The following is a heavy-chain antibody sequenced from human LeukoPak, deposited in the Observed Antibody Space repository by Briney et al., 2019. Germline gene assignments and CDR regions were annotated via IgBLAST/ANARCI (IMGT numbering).Heavy chain of an antibody. CDR1: GFTFSAYG. V-gene: IGHV3-30*18. CDR2: ISYDGSNK. Sequence: GGSLRLSCAASGFTFSAYGMHWVRQAPGKGLEWVAVISYDGSNKYYADSVKGRFTISRDNSKNTLYLQMNSLRAEDTAVYYCAKDSENDWFDPWGQGTLVTVSS. CDR3: AKDSENDWFDP. J-gene: IGHJ5*02.